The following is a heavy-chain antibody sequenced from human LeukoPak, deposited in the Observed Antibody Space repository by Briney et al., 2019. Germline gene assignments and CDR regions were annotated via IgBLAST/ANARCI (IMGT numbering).Heavy chain of an antibody. D-gene: IGHD3-10*02. Sequence: PGGSLRLSCAASGFTFSSYSMNWVRQAPGKGLEWVSSISSSSSYIYYADPVKGRFTISRDNAKNSLYLQMNSLRAEDTAVYYCARGSVPLFDYWGQGTLVTVSS. V-gene: IGHV3-21*01. CDR1: GFTFSSYS. CDR3: ARGSVPLFDY. J-gene: IGHJ4*02. CDR2: ISSSSSYI.